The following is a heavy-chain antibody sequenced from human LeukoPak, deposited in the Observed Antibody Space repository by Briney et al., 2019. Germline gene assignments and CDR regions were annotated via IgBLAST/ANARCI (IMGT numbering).Heavy chain of an antibody. CDR1: VGSISSNSYY. D-gene: IGHD1-26*01. V-gene: IGHV4-39*01. CDR3: ARHRGGRLAFDY. CDR2: IYYSGST. Sequence: PSETLTLTCTVSVGSISSNSYYWGWIRQPPGKGLEWIGSIYYSGSTYYNPSLKSRVTISVDTSKNQFSLKLSSVTAADTAVYYCARHRGGRLAFDYWGQGTLVTVSS. J-gene: IGHJ4*02.